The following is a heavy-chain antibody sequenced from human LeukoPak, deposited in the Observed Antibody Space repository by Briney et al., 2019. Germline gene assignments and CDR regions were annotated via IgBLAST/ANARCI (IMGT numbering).Heavy chain of an antibody. J-gene: IGHJ5*02. D-gene: IGHD2-2*01. CDR3: ARGGVVPAAPRGWLDP. Sequence: ASVKVSCKASGYTFTGYYMHWVRQAPGQGLEWMGWINPNSGGTNYAQKFQGRVTMTRDTSISTAYMELSRLRSDDTAVYYCARGGVVPAAPRGWLDPWGQGTLVTVSS. V-gene: IGHV1-2*02. CDR1: GYTFTGYY. CDR2: INPNSGGT.